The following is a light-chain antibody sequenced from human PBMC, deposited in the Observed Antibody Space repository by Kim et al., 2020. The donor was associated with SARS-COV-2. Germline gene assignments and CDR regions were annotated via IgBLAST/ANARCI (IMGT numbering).Light chain of an antibody. Sequence: SYELTQPPSVSVSPGQTASITCSGNNLGTKYANWFQQKPGQSPVLAIYQDTKRPSGVPERFSGSNSGNTATLTISGTQAMDEGDYYCQAWDNNSGVFGTGTKVTVL. V-gene: IGLV3-1*01. CDR2: QDT. CDR3: QAWDNNSGV. CDR1: NLGTKY. J-gene: IGLJ1*01.